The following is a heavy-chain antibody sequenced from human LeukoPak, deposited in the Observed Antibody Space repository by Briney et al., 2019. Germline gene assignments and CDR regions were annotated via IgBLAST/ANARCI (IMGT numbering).Heavy chain of an antibody. CDR1: GGSFSGYY. Sequence: SETLSLTCAVYGGSFSGYYWSWIRQPPGKGLEWIGEINHSGSTNYNPSLKSRVTISVGTSKNQFSLKLSSVTAADTAVYYCARARDYDVLTGWFNWFDPWGQGTLVTVS. J-gene: IGHJ5*02. CDR2: INHSGST. V-gene: IGHV4-34*01. CDR3: ARARDYDVLTGWFNWFDP. D-gene: IGHD3-9*01.